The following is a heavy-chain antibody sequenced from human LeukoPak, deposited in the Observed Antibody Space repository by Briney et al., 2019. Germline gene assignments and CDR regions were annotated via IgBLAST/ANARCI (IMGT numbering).Heavy chain of an antibody. CDR3: ARARVTGTDFDY. V-gene: IGHV3-21*01. CDR2: ISSSISDI. J-gene: IGHJ4*02. D-gene: IGHD1-7*01. Sequence: PRGPLSFSFEAPGLTFSTYSMNWVGKAPGKGLDWVSSISSSISDIYYADSVKGRFTISRDSAKNSLYLQMNCLRAEDTAVYYCARARVTGTDFDYWGQGTLVTVSS. CDR1: GLTFSTYS.